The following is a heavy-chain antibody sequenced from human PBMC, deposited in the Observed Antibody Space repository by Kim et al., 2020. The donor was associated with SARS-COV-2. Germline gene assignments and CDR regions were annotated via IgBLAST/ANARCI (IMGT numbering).Heavy chain of an antibody. V-gene: IGHV5-51*01. J-gene: IGHJ6*02. CDR1: GYSFTSYW. CDR3: AMTPEASNWGGPPTPGQYYYYYGMDV. D-gene: IGHD7-27*01. Sequence: GESLKISCKGSGYSFTSYWIGWVRQMPGKGLEWMGIIYPGDSDTRYSPSFQGQVTISADKSISTAYLQWSSLKASDTAMYYCAMTPEASNWGGPPTPGQYYYYYGMDVGGQGTTVTVSS. CDR2: IYPGDSDT.